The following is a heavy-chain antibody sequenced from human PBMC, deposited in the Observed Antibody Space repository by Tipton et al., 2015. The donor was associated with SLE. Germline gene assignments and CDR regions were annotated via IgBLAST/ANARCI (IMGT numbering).Heavy chain of an antibody. V-gene: IGHV4-61*02. CDR1: GGSISSGSYY. CDR2: IYTSGST. CDR3: ARLFGVVPGYYYMDV. D-gene: IGHD3-3*01. J-gene: IGHJ6*03. Sequence: TLSLTCTVSGGSISSGSYYWSWIRQPAGKGLEWIGRIYTSGSTNYNPSLKSRVTISVDTSKNQFSLKLSSVTAADTAVYYCARLFGVVPGYYYMDVWGKGTTVTVPS.